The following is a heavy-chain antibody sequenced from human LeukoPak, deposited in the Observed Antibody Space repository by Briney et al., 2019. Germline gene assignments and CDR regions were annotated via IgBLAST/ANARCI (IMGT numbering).Heavy chain of an antibody. J-gene: IGHJ3*02. Sequence: PETLSLTCTVSGDSISIRYWSWIRRPPGKALEGIRYIYYSGSTNYNPSLKNRVTISVDTSNNQFSLMQSSVTAADAAVYYCARDASGNDSGYAFDIWGQGTVVTVSS. CDR1: GDSISIRY. CDR2: IYYSGST. D-gene: IGHD5-12*01. CDR3: ARDASGNDSGYAFDI. V-gene: IGHV4-59*11.